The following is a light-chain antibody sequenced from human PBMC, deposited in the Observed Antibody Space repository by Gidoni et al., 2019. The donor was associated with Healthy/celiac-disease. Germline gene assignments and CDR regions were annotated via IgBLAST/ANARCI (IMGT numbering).Light chain of an antibody. J-gene: IGLJ2*01. CDR2: GKN. CDR1: ILRSYY. V-gene: IGLV3-19*01. Sequence: SSELTQDPAVSVALGQTVRITCQGDILRSYYASWYQQKPGQAPVLVIYGKNNRPAGIPDRFSGSSSGNTASLTITGAQAEDEADYYCNSRDSSGNPYVVFGGGTKLTVL. CDR3: NSRDSSGNPYVV.